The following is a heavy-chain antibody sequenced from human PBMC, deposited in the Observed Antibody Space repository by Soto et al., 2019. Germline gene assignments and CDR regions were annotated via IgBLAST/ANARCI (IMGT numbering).Heavy chain of an antibody. CDR3: ARLGNYYQPLAP. J-gene: IGHJ5*02. CDR2: TYYSGST. V-gene: IGHV4-59*08. Sequence: PSETLSLTCTVSGGSITSSYWSWIRQSPGKGLEWIGYTYYSGSTNYNPSLKSRVTTTVDTSKNKFSLKLSSVTAADTAVYYCARLGNYYQPLAPWGPGTLVTVSS. D-gene: IGHD1-26*01. CDR1: GGSITSSY.